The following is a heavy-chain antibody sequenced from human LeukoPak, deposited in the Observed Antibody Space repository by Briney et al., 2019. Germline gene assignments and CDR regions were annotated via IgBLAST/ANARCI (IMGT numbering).Heavy chain of an antibody. CDR2: ISGSCGST. Sequence: PGGSLRLSCAASGFTFSSYAMSWVRQAPGKGLEWVSAISGSCGSTYYADSVKGRFTISRDNSKNTLYLQMTSLRAEDTAVYYCARDIVVVPAAVDNWFDPWGQGTLVTVSS. CDR1: GFTFSSYA. D-gene: IGHD2-2*01. J-gene: IGHJ5*02. CDR3: ARDIVVVPAAVDNWFDP. V-gene: IGHV3-23*01.